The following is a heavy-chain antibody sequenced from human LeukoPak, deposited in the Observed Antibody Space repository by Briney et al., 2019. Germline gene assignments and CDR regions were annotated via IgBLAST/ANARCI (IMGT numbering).Heavy chain of an antibody. V-gene: IGHV4-39*07. J-gene: IGHJ4*02. Sequence: SETLSLTCTVSGGSISSGSYYWSWIRQPPGKGLEWIGEINHYGSTNYNLSLKSRITISVDTSKNQFSLKLSSVTAADTAVYYCARLPDYYSRHGAPGWGQGTLVTDSS. CDR2: INHYGST. CDR1: GGSISSGSYY. D-gene: IGHD3-10*01. CDR3: ARLPDYYSRHGAPG.